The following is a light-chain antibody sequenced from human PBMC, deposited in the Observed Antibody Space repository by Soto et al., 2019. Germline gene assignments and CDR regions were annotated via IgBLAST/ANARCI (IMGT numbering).Light chain of an antibody. J-gene: IGKJ1*01. CDR3: QQYGHSPRT. CDR2: GAS. CDR1: QSVSSNY. V-gene: IGKV3-20*01. Sequence: ALTQSPGTLSSSAGERATLSCRASQSVSSNYLAWYQQKPGQAPRLLIYGASSRATGIPDRFSGSGSGTDFTLTINRLEPEDFAVYYCQQYGHSPRTFGQGTKVAIK.